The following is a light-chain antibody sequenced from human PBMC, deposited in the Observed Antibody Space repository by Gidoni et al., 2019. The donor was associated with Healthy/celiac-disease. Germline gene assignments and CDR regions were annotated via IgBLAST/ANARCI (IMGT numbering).Light chain of an antibody. CDR2: KAS. V-gene: IGKV1-5*03. J-gene: IGKJ1*01. CDR1: QSISSW. CDR3: QQYNSYSWT. Sequence: STLSASVGDRVTITCRASQSISSWLAWYQQKPGKAPKLLIYKASSLESGVPSRFSGSGSGTEFTLTISSLQPDDFATYYCQQYNSYSWTFXQXTKVEIK.